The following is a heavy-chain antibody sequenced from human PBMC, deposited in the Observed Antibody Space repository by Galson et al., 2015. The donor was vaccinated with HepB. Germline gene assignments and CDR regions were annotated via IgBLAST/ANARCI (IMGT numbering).Heavy chain of an antibody. CDR2: ISSSSSYI. J-gene: IGHJ3*02. D-gene: IGHD3-10*01. CDR1: GFTFSSYS. V-gene: IGHV3-21*01. Sequence: SLRLSCAASGFTFSSYSMNWVRQAPGKGLEWVSSISSSSSYIYYAGSVKGRFTISRDNAKNSLYLQMNSLRAEDTAVYYCASEYGSGSYSPDEGAFDIWGQGTMVTVSS. CDR3: ASEYGSGSYSPDEGAFDI.